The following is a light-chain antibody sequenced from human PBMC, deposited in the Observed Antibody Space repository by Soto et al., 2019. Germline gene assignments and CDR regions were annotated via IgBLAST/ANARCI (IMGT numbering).Light chain of an antibody. Sequence: QSALTQPASVSGSPGQSITISCTGTSSDVGGYNYVSWYQQHPGKAPKLMIDEVSNRPSGVSNRFSGYKSGNTASLTISGLQAEDEADYYCSSYTRSSTLYVFGTGTKVTVL. CDR2: EVS. V-gene: IGLV2-14*01. J-gene: IGLJ1*01. CDR1: SSDVGGYNY. CDR3: SSYTRSSTLYV.